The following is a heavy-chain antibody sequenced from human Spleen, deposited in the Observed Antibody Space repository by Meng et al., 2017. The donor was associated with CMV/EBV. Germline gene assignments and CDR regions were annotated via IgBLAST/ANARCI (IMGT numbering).Heavy chain of an antibody. J-gene: IGHJ4*02. V-gene: IGHV4-59*12. CDR3: ARARKGTGYYYDSSGYPSFIDY. CDR2: FSHPAIT. CDR1: GGSIGSYY. Sequence: SETLSLTCTVSGGSIGSYYWSWVRQPPGKGLEWIGTFSHPAITHYNPSLESRVTISVDTSKNQFSLKLSSVTAADTAVYYCARARKGTGYYYDSSGYPSFIDYWGQGTLVTVSS. D-gene: IGHD3-22*01.